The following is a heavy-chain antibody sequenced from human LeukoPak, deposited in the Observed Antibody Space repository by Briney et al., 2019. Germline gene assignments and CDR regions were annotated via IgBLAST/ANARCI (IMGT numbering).Heavy chain of an antibody. D-gene: IGHD2-2*01. CDR2: MNPNSGNT. CDR3: ARVRVRYCSSTSCFLFDY. Sequence: ASVKVSCKASGYTFTSYDINWVRQATGQGLEWMGWMNPNSGNTGYAQKFQGRVTITTDESTSTAYMELSSLRSEDTAVYYCARVRVRYCSSTSCFLFDYWGQGTLVTVSS. J-gene: IGHJ4*02. V-gene: IGHV1-8*01. CDR1: GYTFTSYD.